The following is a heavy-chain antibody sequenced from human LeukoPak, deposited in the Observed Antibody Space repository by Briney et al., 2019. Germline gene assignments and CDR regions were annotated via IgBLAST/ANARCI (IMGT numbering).Heavy chain of an antibody. CDR2: IRSTGSTI. V-gene: IGHV3-11*01. CDR1: GFIFSDYY. CDR3: AGGTGFIIKD. D-gene: IGHD3-9*01. Sequence: PGGSLRHSCAASGFIFSDYYMSWIRQAPGKGLEWVSYIRSTGSTIYYADSVKGRFTISRDNAKNSLYLQMNNLRVEDTAMYYCAGGTGFIIKDWGQGTLVTVSS. J-gene: IGHJ4*02.